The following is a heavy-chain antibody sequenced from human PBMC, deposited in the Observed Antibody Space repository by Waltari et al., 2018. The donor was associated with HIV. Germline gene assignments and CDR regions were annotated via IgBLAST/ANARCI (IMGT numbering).Heavy chain of an antibody. CDR2: IRSSPSTI. CDR1: GFTFSSYS. CDR3: ARDLKYSFDY. Sequence: VQLVDSGGGLVLPGGSVRLSCAASGFTFSSYSMNWVRQAPGKGLEWISYIRSSPSTISYADSVEGRFTISRDDGRNSVFLQMNSLRAEDTAIYYCARDLKYSFDYWGQGTLVTVSS. D-gene: IGHD2-15*01. V-gene: IGHV3-48*01. J-gene: IGHJ4*02.